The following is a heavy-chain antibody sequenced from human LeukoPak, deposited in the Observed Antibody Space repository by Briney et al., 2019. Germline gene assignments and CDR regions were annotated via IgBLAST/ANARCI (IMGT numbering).Heavy chain of an antibody. V-gene: IGHV1-69*05. D-gene: IGHD3-3*01. Sequence: EASVKVSCKASGGTFSSYAISWVRQAPGQGLEWMGGIIPILGTANYAQKFQGRVTITTDESTSTAYMELSSLRSEDTAVYYCARVGVVTAGGFDYWGQGTLVTVSS. CDR3: ARVGVVTAGGFDY. J-gene: IGHJ4*02. CDR2: IIPILGTA. CDR1: GGTFSSYA.